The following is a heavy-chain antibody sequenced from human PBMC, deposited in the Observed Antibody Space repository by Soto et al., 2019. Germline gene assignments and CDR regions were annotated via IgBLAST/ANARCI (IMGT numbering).Heavy chain of an antibody. CDR1: GFTFSRYW. V-gene: IGHV3-74*01. Sequence: GGSLRLSSAASGFTFSRYWMHCVPRAPGKGLECGRLITRDGSHTSYADYLKGRFTISRDNDTNTRYLQMKSLRAEDTAVYDCARDLLYDSSGYRKGYWGQGSLVTVAS. J-gene: IGHJ4*02. D-gene: IGHD3-22*01. CDR3: ARDLLYDSSGYRKGY. CDR2: ITRDGSHT.